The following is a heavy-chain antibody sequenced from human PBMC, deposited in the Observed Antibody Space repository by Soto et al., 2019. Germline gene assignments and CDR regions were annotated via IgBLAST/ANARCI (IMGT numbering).Heavy chain of an antibody. CDR1: RFTFRSYW. Sequence: EVQLVESGGGLVQPGGSLTLSCAASRFTFRSYWMSWVRKAPGKGLEWVANINQDGSEKYYVDSVKGRFTISRDNAENSLFLQVKSLRVEETGLYCCAIDGVETGLYLVNWGQGNLLTVSS. J-gene: IGHJ4*02. CDR3: AIDGVETGLYLVN. D-gene: IGHD3-9*01. CDR2: INQDGSEK. V-gene: IGHV3-7*01.